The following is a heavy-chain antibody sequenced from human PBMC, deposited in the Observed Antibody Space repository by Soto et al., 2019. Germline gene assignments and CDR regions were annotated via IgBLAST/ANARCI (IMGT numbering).Heavy chain of an antibody. CDR1: GYTFTSYA. D-gene: IGHD2-15*01. V-gene: IGHV1-3*01. CDR2: INAGNGNT. Sequence: GASVKVSCKASGYTFTSYAMHWVRQAPGQRLEWMGWINAGNGNTKYSQKFQGRVTITRDTSASTAYMELSSLRSEDTAVYYCAGYLGYCSGGSCPNPWGQGTLVTVSS. CDR3: AGYLGYCSGGSCPNP. J-gene: IGHJ5*02.